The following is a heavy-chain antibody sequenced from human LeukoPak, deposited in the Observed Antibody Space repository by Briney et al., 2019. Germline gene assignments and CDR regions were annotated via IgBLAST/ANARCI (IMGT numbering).Heavy chain of an antibody. CDR3: ARRVYSSSWYRFDP. CDR2: IYPGDSDT. Sequence: GESLKISRKGSGYSFTSYWIGWVRQMPGKGLEWMGIIYPGDSDTRYSASFQGQVTISADKSISTAYLQWSSLKASDTAMYYCARRVYSSSWYRFDPWGQGTLVTVSS. D-gene: IGHD6-13*01. J-gene: IGHJ5*02. V-gene: IGHV5-51*01. CDR1: GYSFTSYW.